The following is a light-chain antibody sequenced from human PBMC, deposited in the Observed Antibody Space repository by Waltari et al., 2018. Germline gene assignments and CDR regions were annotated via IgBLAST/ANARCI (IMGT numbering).Light chain of an antibody. Sequence: EIVLAQSPGTLSLSPGERATLSCRASQSVSRSLAWYQQKPGQAPRLLIYGTSIRATGIPDRFSGSGSGTDFSLTISRLESEDFAVYYCQHYVRLPATFGQGTKVEIE. CDR2: GTS. V-gene: IGKV3-20*01. CDR3: QHYVRLPAT. CDR1: QSVSRS. J-gene: IGKJ1*01.